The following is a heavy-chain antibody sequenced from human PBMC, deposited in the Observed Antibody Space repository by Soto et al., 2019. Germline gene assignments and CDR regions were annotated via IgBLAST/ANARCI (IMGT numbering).Heavy chain of an antibody. D-gene: IGHD3-9*01. Sequence: ASVKVSCKASGYTFTSYYMHWVRQAPGQGLEWMGIINPSGGSTSYAQEFQGRVTMTRDTSTSTVYMELSSLRSEDTAVYYCARDPVLTYFDWLLPWFDPWGQGTLVTVSS. V-gene: IGHV1-46*01. CDR3: ARDPVLTYFDWLLPWFDP. CDR1: GYTFTSYY. CDR2: INPSGGST. J-gene: IGHJ5*02.